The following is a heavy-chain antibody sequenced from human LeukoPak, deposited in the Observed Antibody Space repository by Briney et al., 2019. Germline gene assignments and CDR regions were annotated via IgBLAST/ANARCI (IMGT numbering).Heavy chain of an antibody. CDR3: AKDTTSITPYYYMDV. D-gene: IGHD1-14*01. J-gene: IGHJ6*03. CDR1: GFTFRNYG. CDR2: ISYDGSNK. Sequence: GGSLRLSCAASGFTFRNYGMHWVRQAPGKGLEWVAVISYDGSNKYDADSVKGRFTISRDNSKNTLYLQMNSLRAEDTAVYYCAKDTTSITPYYYMDVWGKGTTVTVSS. V-gene: IGHV3-30*18.